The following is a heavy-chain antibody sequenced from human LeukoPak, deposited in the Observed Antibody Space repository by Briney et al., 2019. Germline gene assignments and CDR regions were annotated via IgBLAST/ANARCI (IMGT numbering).Heavy chain of an antibody. D-gene: IGHD3-10*01. CDR1: GFTVSGDS. Sequence: GGSLRLSCAASGFTVSGDSMSWVRQAPGKGLEWVSLIYSGDSTYYADSVKGRFTISRDNSKNTLYLQMNSLRAEDAAMYYCATVSGGDYFDYWGQGTLVTVSS. CDR2: IYSGDST. V-gene: IGHV3-53*01. CDR3: ATVSGGDYFDY. J-gene: IGHJ4*02.